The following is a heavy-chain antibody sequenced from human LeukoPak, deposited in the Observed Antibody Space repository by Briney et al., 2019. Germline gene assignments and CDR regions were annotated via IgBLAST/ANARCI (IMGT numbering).Heavy chain of an antibody. Sequence: GGSLRLSCAVSGFTFSNSAMSWVRQAPGKGLEWVSAISGGSGSSTYYADSVKGRFTISRDNAKNSLYLQMNSLRAEDTAVYYCARKMGVSRYYFDYWGQGTLVTVSS. CDR3: ARKMGVSRYYFDY. CDR1: GFTFSNSA. CDR2: ISGGSGSST. J-gene: IGHJ4*02. D-gene: IGHD2-21*01. V-gene: IGHV3-23*01.